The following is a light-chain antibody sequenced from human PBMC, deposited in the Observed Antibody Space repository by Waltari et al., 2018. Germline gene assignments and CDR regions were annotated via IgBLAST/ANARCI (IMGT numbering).Light chain of an antibody. CDR1: QSVSSY. CDR2: DAS. CDR3: QQRSNWGLT. Sequence: EIVLTQSPATLSLSPGERPTLSCRASQSVSSYLAWYQQKPGQAPRLLIYDASNRATGIPARFSGSGSGTDFTLTISSLEPEDFAVYYCQQRSNWGLTFGGGTKVEIK. J-gene: IGKJ4*01. V-gene: IGKV3-11*01.